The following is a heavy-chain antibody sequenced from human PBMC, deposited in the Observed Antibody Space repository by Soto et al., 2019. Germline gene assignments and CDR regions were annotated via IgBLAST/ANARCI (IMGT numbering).Heavy chain of an antibody. CDR2: IQTKSNDYAT. D-gene: IGHD5-18*01. CDR1: GSTFSDSA. J-gene: IGHJ4*02. CDR3: TCSVSGDTGLHF. Sequence: ELQLVESGGALVQPGGSLRLSCAASGSTFSDSAMHWVRLASGKGLEWVGRIQTKSNDYATAYGESVKGRFTISRDESKDTAYLQINSLKADDTAVYFCTCSVSGDTGLHFWGQGTLVTVSS. V-gene: IGHV3-73*02.